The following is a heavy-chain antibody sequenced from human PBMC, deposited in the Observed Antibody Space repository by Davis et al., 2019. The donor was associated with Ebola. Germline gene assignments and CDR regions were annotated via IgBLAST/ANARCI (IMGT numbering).Heavy chain of an antibody. CDR3: ARAGFGSTWFDC. V-gene: IGHV3-13*01. CDR1: GFTFRSYD. J-gene: IGHJ5*01. D-gene: IGHD6-13*01. CDR2: FGAAGDT. Sequence: PGGSLRPSFPAPGFTFRSYDIHWVRQAPGKGLEWVSAFGAAGDTYYPVPVKGRFTISRENAKNSLYLQMNSLRAEDTAVYYCARAGFGSTWFDCWGQGILVTVSS.